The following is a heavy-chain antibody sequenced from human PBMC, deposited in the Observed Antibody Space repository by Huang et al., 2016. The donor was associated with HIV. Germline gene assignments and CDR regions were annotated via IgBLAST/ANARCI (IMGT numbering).Heavy chain of an antibody. Sequence: VQLVESGGGVVQPGRSLRLACAASGFSFSTYGLHWVRQAPGKGLEWGAVISYDRRNKYYAHAVKSRFTISRDTTENKVYLQMNSLRHEDTAVYYCAKDGADEEWDIDYWGQGTLVTVSS. V-gene: IGHV3-30*18. CDR3: AKDGADEEWDIDY. D-gene: IGHD1-26*01. J-gene: IGHJ4*02. CDR2: ISYDRRNK. CDR1: GFSFSTYG.